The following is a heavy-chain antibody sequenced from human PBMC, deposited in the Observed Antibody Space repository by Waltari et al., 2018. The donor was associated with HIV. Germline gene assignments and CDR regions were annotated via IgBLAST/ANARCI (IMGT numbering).Heavy chain of an antibody. Sequence: QVQLQESGPGLVKPSQTLSLTCTVSGGSISSGSYYWSWIRQPAGKGLEWIGRIYTSGSTNYNPSLKSRVTIAVDTSKNQFSLKLSSVTAADTAVYYCARYCSGGSCYRGGFDYWGQGTLVTVSS. CDR2: IYTSGST. D-gene: IGHD2-15*01. CDR1: GGSISSGSYY. V-gene: IGHV4-61*02. J-gene: IGHJ4*02. CDR3: ARYCSGGSCYRGGFDY.